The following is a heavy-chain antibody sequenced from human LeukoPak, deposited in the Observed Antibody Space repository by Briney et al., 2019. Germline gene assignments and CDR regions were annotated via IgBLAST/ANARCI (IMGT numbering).Heavy chain of an antibody. V-gene: IGHV4-34*01. CDR2: INHSGST. Sequence: PSETLSLTCAVYGGSFSDYYWTWIRQPPGKGLEWIGEINHSGSTNYKASLESRVTISQDTSKNQLSLKLNSVTAADTAVYYCARPRSQQLVQGDAFDIWGQGTMVTVSS. CDR1: GGSFSDYY. J-gene: IGHJ3*02. CDR3: ARPRSQQLVQGDAFDI. D-gene: IGHD6-13*01.